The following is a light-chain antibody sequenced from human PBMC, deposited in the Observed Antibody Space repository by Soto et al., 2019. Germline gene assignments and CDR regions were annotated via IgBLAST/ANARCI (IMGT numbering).Light chain of an antibody. CDR2: EVS. Sequence: QSALIQPASVSGSPGQSITISCTGTSSDVGGYNYVSWYQHHPGKAPKLMIYEVSDRPSGVANRFSGSKSGNTASLTISGVQAEDEADYYCSSYTRSSTLVFGGGTKLTVL. J-gene: IGLJ2*01. CDR1: SSDVGGYNY. CDR3: SSYTRSSTLV. V-gene: IGLV2-14*01.